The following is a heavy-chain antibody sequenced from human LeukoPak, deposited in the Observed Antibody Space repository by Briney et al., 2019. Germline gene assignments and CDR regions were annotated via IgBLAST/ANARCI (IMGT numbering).Heavy chain of an antibody. V-gene: IGHV3-23*01. D-gene: IGHD3-22*01. CDR2: ISGSGGST. CDR3: AKDPTYYYDSSGYYATDY. CDR1: GFTVSSNY. Sequence: QPGGSLRLSCAASGFTVSSNYMSRVRQAPGKGLEWVSAISGSGGSTYYADSVKGRFTISRDNSKNTLYLQMNSLRAEDTAVYYCAKDPTYYYDSSGYYATDYWGQGTLVTVSS. J-gene: IGHJ4*02.